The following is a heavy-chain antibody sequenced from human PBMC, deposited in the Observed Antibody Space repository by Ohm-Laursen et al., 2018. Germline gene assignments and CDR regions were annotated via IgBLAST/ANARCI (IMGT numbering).Heavy chain of an antibody. D-gene: IGHD1-1*01. V-gene: IGHV4-39*01. Sequence: TLSLTCTVSGGSISSTSYYWGWIRQPPGKGLEWIGSIYYTGSTYFNPSLQSRVTISVDTSKNQFSLNRSSVTAADTAMYYCARKTDWNHYYFDYWGQGTLVTVSS. CDR3: ARKTDWNHYYFDY. J-gene: IGHJ4*02. CDR2: IYYTGST. CDR1: GGSISSTSYY.